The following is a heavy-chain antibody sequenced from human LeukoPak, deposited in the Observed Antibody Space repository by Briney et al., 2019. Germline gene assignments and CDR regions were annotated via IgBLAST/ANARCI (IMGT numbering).Heavy chain of an antibody. CDR3: ARVTRYYYDSSGYPFDY. V-gene: IGHV3-21*01. Sequence: GGSLRLSCAASGFTFSSYSMNWVRQAPGKGLEWVSSISSSSSYIYYADSVKGRFTISRDNAKNSLYLQMNSLRAEDTAVYYCARVTRYYYDSSGYPFDYWGQGTLVTVSS. D-gene: IGHD3-22*01. CDR1: GFTFSSYS. CDR2: ISSSSSYI. J-gene: IGHJ4*02.